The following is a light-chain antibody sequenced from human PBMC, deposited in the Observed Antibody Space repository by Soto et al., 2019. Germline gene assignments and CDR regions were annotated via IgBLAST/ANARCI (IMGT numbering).Light chain of an antibody. CDR2: RSS. CDR3: QQYYIYPT. Sequence: DIQMTQSPSTLSASVGDRVTITCRASQTISNYLTWYQQRPGKAPKLLIYRSSILQNGVPSRFSGSGSGTEFPLTISSLQPDHFPPYYCQQYYIYPTFGQGTRVEI. V-gene: IGKV1-5*03. J-gene: IGKJ1*01. CDR1: QTISNY.